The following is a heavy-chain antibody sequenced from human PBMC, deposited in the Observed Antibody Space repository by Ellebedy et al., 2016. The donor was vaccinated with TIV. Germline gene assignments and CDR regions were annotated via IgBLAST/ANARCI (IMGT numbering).Heavy chain of an antibody. CDR3: ARTWPGYLPDY. J-gene: IGHJ4*02. V-gene: IGHV3-21*01. CDR1: GFTFIRYT. D-gene: IGHD5-18*01. Sequence: GESLKIPCAASGFTFIRYTMNLVRQAPGKGLEWVSSISSNSRDIHYADSVKGRFTISRDNARDSLYLQMSSRRAEDTALYYCARTWPGYLPDYWGQGTLVTVSS. CDR2: ISSNSRDI.